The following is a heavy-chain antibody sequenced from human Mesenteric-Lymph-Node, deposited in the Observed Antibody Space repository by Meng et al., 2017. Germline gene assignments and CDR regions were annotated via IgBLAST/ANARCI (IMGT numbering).Heavy chain of an antibody. J-gene: IGHJ2*01. V-gene: IGHV3-23*01. Sequence: GESLMTSCAASGFTFSSYAMSWVRQAPGKGLEWVSAISGSGGSTYYADSVKGRFTISRDNSKNTLYLQMNSLRAEDTAVYYCAKDLWVGATPYWYFDLWGRGTLVTVSS. CDR1: GFTFSSYA. CDR2: ISGSGGST. D-gene: IGHD1-26*01. CDR3: AKDLWVGATPYWYFDL.